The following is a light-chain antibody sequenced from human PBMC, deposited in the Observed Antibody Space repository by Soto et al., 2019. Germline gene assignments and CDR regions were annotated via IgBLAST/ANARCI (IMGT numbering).Light chain of an antibody. V-gene: IGLV2-23*02. CDR3: AAWDDSLSGHVV. CDR1: SGDVGNYDL. J-gene: IGLJ2*01. Sequence: QSALTQPASVSGSPGQSITISCTGSSGDVGNYDLVSWYQQIPGKAPQLMIFEVSRRPSRVSDRFSGSKSGNTASLTISGLQAEDEGDFYCAAWDDSLSGHVVFGGGTKLTVL. CDR2: EVS.